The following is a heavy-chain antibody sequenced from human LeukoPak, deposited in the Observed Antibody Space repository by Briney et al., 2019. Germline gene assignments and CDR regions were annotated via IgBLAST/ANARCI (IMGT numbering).Heavy chain of an antibody. V-gene: IGHV4-34*01. CDR3: AAGAISYDILTGFVDYYGMDV. J-gene: IGHJ6*02. Sequence: SETLSLTCAVYGGSFSGYYWSWIRQPPGKGLEWTGEINHSGSTNYNPSLKSRVTISVDTSKNQFSLKLSSVTAADTAAYYCAAGAISYDILTGFVDYYGMDVWGQGTTVTVSS. CDR2: INHSGST. D-gene: IGHD3-9*01. CDR1: GGSFSGYY.